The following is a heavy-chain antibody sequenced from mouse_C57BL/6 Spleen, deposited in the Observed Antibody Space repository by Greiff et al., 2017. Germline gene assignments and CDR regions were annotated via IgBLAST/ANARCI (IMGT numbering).Heavy chain of an antibody. Sequence: QVQLKESGPELVKPGASVKISCKASGYAFSSSWMNWVKQRPGKGLEWIGRIYPGDGDTNYNGKFKGKATLTVDKSSSTSYMQLSSLTSEDSAVYFCASSYYGSSPYYYGYWGQGTTLTDSS. CDR1: GYAFSSSW. D-gene: IGHD1-1*01. CDR3: ASSYYGSSPYYYGY. CDR2: IYPGDGDT. J-gene: IGHJ2*01. V-gene: IGHV1-82*01.